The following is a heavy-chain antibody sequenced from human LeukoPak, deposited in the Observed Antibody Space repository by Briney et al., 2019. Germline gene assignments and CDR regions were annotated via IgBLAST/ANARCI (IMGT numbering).Heavy chain of an antibody. Sequence: SVKVSCKASGGTFSSYAISWVRQAPGQGLEWMGGIIPIFGTANYAQKFQGRVTITADESTSTAYMELSSLRSEDTAVCYCAREATDIRDYAFDIWGQGTMVTVSS. D-gene: IGHD5-24*01. CDR3: AREATDIRDYAFDI. CDR2: IIPIFGTA. V-gene: IGHV1-69*13. CDR1: GGTFSSYA. J-gene: IGHJ3*02.